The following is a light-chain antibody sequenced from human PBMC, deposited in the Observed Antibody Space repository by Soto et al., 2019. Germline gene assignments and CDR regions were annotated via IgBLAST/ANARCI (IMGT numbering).Light chain of an antibody. Sequence: QSALTQPASVSGSPGQSITISCTGTSSDVGGYNFVSWYQQHPGKAPKLMIYEVSNRPSGVSYRFSGSTSGNTASLTISGLQAEDEADYYCSSYTSSVTLVFGGGTKVTVL. V-gene: IGLV2-14*01. CDR3: SSYTSSVTLV. CDR2: EVS. J-gene: IGLJ2*01. CDR1: SSDVGGYNF.